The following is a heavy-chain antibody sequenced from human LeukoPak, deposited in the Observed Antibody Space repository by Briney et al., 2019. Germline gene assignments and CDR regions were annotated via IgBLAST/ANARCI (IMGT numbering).Heavy chain of an antibody. D-gene: IGHD2-21*02. Sequence: ASVKVSCKASGYTFTGYYIHWVRQAPGQGLEWMGWINPNSGGTNYAQKFLGRVTMTRDTSISTAYMELSRLRSDDTAVYYCARVLFPIGYCGGDCYPGDWFDPWGQGTLVTVSS. CDR2: INPNSGGT. CDR1: GYTFTGYY. V-gene: IGHV1-2*02. J-gene: IGHJ5*02. CDR3: ARVLFPIGYCGGDCYPGDWFDP.